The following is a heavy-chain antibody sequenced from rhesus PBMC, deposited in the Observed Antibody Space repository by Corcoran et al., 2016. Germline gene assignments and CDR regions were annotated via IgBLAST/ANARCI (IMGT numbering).Heavy chain of an antibody. CDR1: GFTFSDYY. D-gene: IGHD4-35*01. J-gene: IGHJ4*01. V-gene: IGHV3-178*01. CDR2: ISNRGGST. CDR3: ARDLGGNLDY. Sequence: EVQLVESGGGLAKPGGSLRLSCAASGFTFSDYYMDWVRQAPGKGLDWVSRISNRGGSTGYAESVKGRFTISRENAKNTLYLQMDSLRAEDTAVYYCARDLGGNLDYWGQGVLVTVSS.